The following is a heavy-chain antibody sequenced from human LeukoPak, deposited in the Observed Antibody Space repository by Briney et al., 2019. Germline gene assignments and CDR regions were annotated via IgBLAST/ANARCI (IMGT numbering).Heavy chain of an antibody. V-gene: IGHV1-69*13. CDR2: IIPIFGTA. Sequence: ASVKVSCKASGGTFSSYAISWVRQAPGQGLEWMGGIIPIFGTANYAQKFQGSVTITADESTSTAYMELSSLRSEDTAVYYCARDGAIPYAFDIWGQGTMVTVSS. CDR3: ARDGAIPYAFDI. J-gene: IGHJ3*02. D-gene: IGHD2-2*02. CDR1: GGTFSSYA.